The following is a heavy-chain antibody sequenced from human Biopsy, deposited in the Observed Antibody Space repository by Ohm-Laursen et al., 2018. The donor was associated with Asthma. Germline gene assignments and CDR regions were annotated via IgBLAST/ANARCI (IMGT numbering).Heavy chain of an antibody. V-gene: IGHV3-30*18. CDR2: VSYDGGVA. D-gene: IGHD3-3*01. CDR1: GFVFRSHA. CDR3: AKRRGYSDLTDFDH. J-gene: IGHJ4*02. Sequence: SLRLSCAASGFVFRSHAMHWVRQAPGKGLEWVAVVSYDGGVAHYADSMKGRFTISRDNAESTLYLQMNRLRTDDTAVYYCAKRRGYSDLTDFDHWGQGTLVTVPS.